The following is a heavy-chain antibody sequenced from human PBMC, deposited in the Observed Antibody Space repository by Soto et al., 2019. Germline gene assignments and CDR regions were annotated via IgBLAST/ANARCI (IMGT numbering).Heavy chain of an antibody. CDR1: GYTFSSYG. CDR2: ISPYNDQT. Sequence: QVQLVQSGAEVKKPGASVRVSCKASGYTFSSYGISWVRQAPGQGLEWMGWISPYNDQTNYAQKLQGRVTVTTDISTSTAYMELRSLRSDDTAVYYCARRNNYGSGDKIYYFDYWGQGTLVTVSS. CDR3: ARRNNYGSGDKIYYFDY. V-gene: IGHV1-18*01. D-gene: IGHD3-10*01. J-gene: IGHJ4*02.